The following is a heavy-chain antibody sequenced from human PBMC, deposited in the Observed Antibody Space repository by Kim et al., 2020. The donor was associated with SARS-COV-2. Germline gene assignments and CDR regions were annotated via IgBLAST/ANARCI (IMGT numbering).Heavy chain of an antibody. J-gene: IGHJ4*02. D-gene: IGHD3-10*01. CDR1: GGSFSGYY. CDR3: ARRPDPYGLGSYH. V-gene: IGHV4-34*01. Sequence: SETLSLTCAVYGGSFSGYYWSWIRQPPGKGLEWIGEINHSGSTNYNPSLKSRVTISVDTSKNQFSLKLSSVTAADTAVYYCARRPDPYGLGSYHWGQGTL. CDR2: INHSGST.